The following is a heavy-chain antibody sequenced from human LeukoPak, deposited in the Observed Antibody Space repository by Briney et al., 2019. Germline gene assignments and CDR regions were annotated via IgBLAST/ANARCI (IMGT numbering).Heavy chain of an antibody. J-gene: IGHJ4*02. CDR1: GFTFSSNW. CDR2: INNDGRVT. D-gene: IGHD3-16*01. Sequence: GGSLRLSCAASGFTFSSNWMHWVRQAPGKGLVWVSFINNDGRVTSYADSVKGRFTISRDNAKNTLYLQMNSLRAEDTAIYYWARGGQGAVDYWGPGTLVTVSS. CDR3: ARGGQGAVDY. V-gene: IGHV3-74*01.